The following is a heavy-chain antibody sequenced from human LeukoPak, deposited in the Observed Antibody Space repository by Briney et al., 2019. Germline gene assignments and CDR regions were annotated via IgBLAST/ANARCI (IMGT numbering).Heavy chain of an antibody. J-gene: IGHJ6*03. CDR1: GFTFRSNE. V-gene: IGHV3-48*03. CDR3: ARDGYSSSWRRGFYYYYYMDV. CDR2: ISSSGSTI. D-gene: IGHD6-13*01. Sequence: GGSLRLSCAASGFTFRSNEMNWVRQAPGKGLEWVSYISSSGSTIYYADSVKGRFTVSRDNARNSLYLQMNSLRAEDTAVYYCARDGYSSSWRRGFYYYYYMDVWGKGTTVTISS.